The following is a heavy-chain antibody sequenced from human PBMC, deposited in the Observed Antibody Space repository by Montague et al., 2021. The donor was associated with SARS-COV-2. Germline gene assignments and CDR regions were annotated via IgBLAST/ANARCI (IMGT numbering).Heavy chain of an antibody. CDR1: GGSISSSRYY. CDR2: IYYSGST. Sequence: SETLSLTCTVSGGSISSSRYYCGWLRQPPGKGLEWIGSIYYSGSTYYNPSLKSRVTISVDTSKNQSSLKLSSVTAAATAVYYCARDKAEYIVVVPAVPLAYGMDVWGQGTTVTVSS. D-gene: IGHD2-2*01. V-gene: IGHV4-39*07. CDR3: ARDKAEYIVVVPAVPLAYGMDV. J-gene: IGHJ6*02.